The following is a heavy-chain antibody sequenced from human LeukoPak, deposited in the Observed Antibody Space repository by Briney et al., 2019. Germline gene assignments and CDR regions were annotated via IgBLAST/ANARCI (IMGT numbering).Heavy chain of an antibody. Sequence: SETLSLTRTVSGGSISSSSYYWGWIRQPPGKGLEWIGSIYYSGSTYYNPSLKSRVTISVDTSKNQFSLKLSSVTAADTAVYYCARDRQWLVYFDYWGQGTLVTVSS. J-gene: IGHJ4*02. CDR1: GGSISSSSYY. CDR3: ARDRQWLVYFDY. V-gene: IGHV4-39*07. D-gene: IGHD6-19*01. CDR2: IYYSGST.